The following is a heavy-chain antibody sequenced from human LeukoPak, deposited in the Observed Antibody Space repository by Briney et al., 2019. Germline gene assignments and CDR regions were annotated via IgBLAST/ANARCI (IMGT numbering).Heavy chain of an antibody. D-gene: IGHD5-12*01. CDR2: ISSSSSYI. V-gene: IGHV3-21*01. CDR3: ARDLPLGGGYDLEGDFDY. Sequence: SGGSLRLSCAASGFTFSSYSMNWVRQAPGKGLEWVSSISSSSSYIYYADSVKGRFTISRDNAKNSLYLQMNSLRAEDTAVYYCARDLPLGGGYDLEGDFDYWGQGTLVTVSS. J-gene: IGHJ4*02. CDR1: GFTFSSYS.